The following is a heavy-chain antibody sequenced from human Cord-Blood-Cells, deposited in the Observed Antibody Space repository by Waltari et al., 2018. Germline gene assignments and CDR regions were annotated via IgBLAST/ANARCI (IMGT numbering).Heavy chain of an antibody. J-gene: IGHJ5*02. D-gene: IGHD3-10*01. V-gene: IGHV1-2*02. CDR3: ARGGRFGELLFNWFDP. Sequence: QVQLVQSGAEVKKPGASVQVSCEASGYTFTGYYMHWVRQAPGQGLEWLGRINPNRSGTNYAQKFQGRVTMTRDTSISTAYMELSRLRSDDTAVYYCARGGRFGELLFNWFDPWGQGTLVTVSS. CDR1: GYTFTGYY. CDR2: INPNRSGT.